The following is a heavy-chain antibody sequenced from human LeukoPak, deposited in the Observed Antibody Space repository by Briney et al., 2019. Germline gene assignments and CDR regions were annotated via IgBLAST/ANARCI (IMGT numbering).Heavy chain of an antibody. V-gene: IGHV4-30-4*01. D-gene: IGHD2-21*01. CDR2: SGNT. J-gene: IGHJ4*02. CDR3: ATYYGGRGGWGY. Sequence: SETLSLTCTVSGASISSGGYHWSWIRQPPGRGLEWIGYSGNTDYNPSLKSRVTISVDTSKNQLSLRLRSVTAVDAAVYFCATYYGGRGGWGYWGQGTLVTVSS. CDR1: GASISSGGYH.